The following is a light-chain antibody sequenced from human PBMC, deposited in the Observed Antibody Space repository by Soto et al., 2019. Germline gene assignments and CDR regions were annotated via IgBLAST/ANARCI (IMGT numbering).Light chain of an antibody. V-gene: IGKV1-39*01. CDR2: TSG. CDR1: QRITTY. J-gene: IGKJ2*01. CDR3: QQTYSTPYT. Sequence: DIHMTQSPSSLSASVGDRVTVSCRASQRITTYVNWYQQKPGEAPKLLITTSGTLQRGVPSRFSGSGPGTDFTLTISSLQPADFANYFCQQTYSTPYTFGQGTKLEIK.